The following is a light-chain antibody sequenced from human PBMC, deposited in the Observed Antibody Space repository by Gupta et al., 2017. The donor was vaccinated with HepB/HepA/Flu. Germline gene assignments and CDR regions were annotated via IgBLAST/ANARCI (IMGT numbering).Light chain of an antibody. J-gene: IGKJ1*01. V-gene: IGKV4-1*01. Sequence: DIVMPQSPDSLAVSLGERATINCKSSQSVLYSSTNKNYLAWYQQKPGQSPKLLIYWASTRESGVPDRFSGSGSGTDFTLTISRLKAEDVAIYYCQQYYRTPRTFGQGTKVEIK. CDR2: WAS. CDR3: QQYYRTPRT. CDR1: QSVLYSSTNKNY.